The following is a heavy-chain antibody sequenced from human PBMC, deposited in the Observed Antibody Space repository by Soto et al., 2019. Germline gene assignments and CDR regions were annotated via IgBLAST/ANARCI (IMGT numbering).Heavy chain of an antibody. CDR1: GFTFSSYS. J-gene: IGHJ4*02. D-gene: IGHD2-2*01. CDR2: ISSSRSTI. V-gene: IGHV3-48*01. Sequence: EVQLVESGGGLVQPGGSLRLSCAASGFTFSSYSMNWVRQAPGKGLELVSYISSSRSTIYYADSVKGRFTISRDNAKNSLYLQMTSLRAEDTAVYYCARDLGGIVVVPAANDYWGQGTLVTVSS. CDR3: ARDLGGIVVVPAANDY.